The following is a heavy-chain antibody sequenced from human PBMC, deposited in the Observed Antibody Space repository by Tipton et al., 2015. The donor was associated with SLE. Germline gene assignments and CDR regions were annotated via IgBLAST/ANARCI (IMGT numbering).Heavy chain of an antibody. J-gene: IGHJ3*02. CDR3: ARPRERDYNDAFDI. CDR1: GGSISSYY. CDR2: IHYSGTT. V-gene: IGHV4-59*01. Sequence: TLSLTCTVSGGSISSYYWSWIRQPPGKGPEWIGYIHYSGTTNYNPSLKSRVTMSVDTSKNQFSLNLRSVTAADTAMYYCARPRERDYNDAFDIWGQGTMVIVSS. D-gene: IGHD4-11*01.